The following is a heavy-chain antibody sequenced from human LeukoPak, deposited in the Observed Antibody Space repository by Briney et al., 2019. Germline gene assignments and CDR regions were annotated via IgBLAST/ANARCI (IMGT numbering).Heavy chain of an antibody. CDR3: ARVQLSRVNPMYFDY. J-gene: IGHJ4*02. D-gene: IGHD5-24*01. Sequence: PSETLSLTCTVSGGSISSSSYYWGWIRQPPGKGLEWIGSIYYSGSTYYNPSLKSRVTISVDTSKNQFSLKLSSVTAADTAVYYCARVQLSRVNPMYFDYWGQGTLVTVSS. CDR1: GGSISSSSYY. V-gene: IGHV4-39*07. CDR2: IYYSGST.